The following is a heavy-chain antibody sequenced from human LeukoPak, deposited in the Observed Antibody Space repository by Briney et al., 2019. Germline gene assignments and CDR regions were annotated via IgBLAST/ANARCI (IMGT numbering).Heavy chain of an antibody. D-gene: IGHD6-13*01. CDR1: GGSISSGSYC. Sequence: SQTLSLTCTVSGGSISSGSYCWSWIRQPAGKGLEGIGRIYTSGSTNYNPSLKSRVTISVDTSKDQFSLKLSSVTAADTSVYYCARDYPKYSSSWYYWFDPWGQGTLVTVSS. CDR2: IYTSGST. V-gene: IGHV4-61*02. CDR3: ARDYPKYSSSWYYWFDP. J-gene: IGHJ5*02.